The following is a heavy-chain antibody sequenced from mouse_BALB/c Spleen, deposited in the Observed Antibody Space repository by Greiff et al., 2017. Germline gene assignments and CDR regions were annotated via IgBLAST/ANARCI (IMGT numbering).Heavy chain of an antibody. Sequence: EVKLVESGGGLVQPGGSLKLSCAASGFTFSSYTMSWVRQTPEKRLEWVAYISNGGGSTYYPDTVKGRFTISRDNAKNTLYLQMSSLKSEDTAMYYCARRGPFAYWGQGTLVTVSA. V-gene: IGHV5-12-2*01. J-gene: IGHJ3*01. CDR2: ISNGGGST. CDR3: ARRGPFAY. CDR1: GFTFSSYT.